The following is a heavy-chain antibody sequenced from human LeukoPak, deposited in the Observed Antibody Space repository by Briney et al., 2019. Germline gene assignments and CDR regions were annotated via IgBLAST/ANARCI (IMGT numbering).Heavy chain of an antibody. CDR2: IYYSGST. D-gene: IGHD1-1*01. J-gene: IGHJ4*02. V-gene: IGHV4-39*07. Sequence: PSETLSLTCTVSGGSISSSSYYWGWIRQPPGKGLEWIGSIYYSGSTYYNPSLKSRVTISVDTSKNQISLKLSSVTAADTAVYYCARRNGGLRSGDFYFDYWGQGALVTVSS. CDR1: GGSISSSSYY. CDR3: ARRNGGLRSGDFYFDY.